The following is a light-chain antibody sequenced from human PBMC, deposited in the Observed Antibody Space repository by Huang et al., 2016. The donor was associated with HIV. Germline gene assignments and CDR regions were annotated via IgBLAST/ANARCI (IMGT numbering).Light chain of an antibody. V-gene: IGKV3-15*01. CDR1: QSINTN. CDR3: QQSNDWPLT. CDR2: GAS. J-gene: IGKJ4*01. Sequence: EVVMTQSPATLSVSPGERATLSCRASQSINTNLAWYQQKFGQAPRLLIHGASTRATGVPARFSGSGSGTEFTLTISSLQSEDFAVYYCQQSNDWPLTFGGGTKVEI.